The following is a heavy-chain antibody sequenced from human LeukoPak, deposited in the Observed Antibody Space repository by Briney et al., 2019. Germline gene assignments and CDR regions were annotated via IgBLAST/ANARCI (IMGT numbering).Heavy chain of an antibody. CDR2: IDPEDGEI. CDR1: GYALTDLS. CDR3: ASRLLIHLWAKDF. J-gene: IGHJ4*02. V-gene: IGHV1-24*01. D-gene: IGHD5-18*01. Sequence: GASVKVSCKVSGYALTDLSMHWVRQTPGKGLEWMGGIDPEDGEITYAQKFRGRVTMTEDTSTDTAYMELSSLRSEDTAVYFCASRLLIHLWAKDFWGQGTLVTVSS.